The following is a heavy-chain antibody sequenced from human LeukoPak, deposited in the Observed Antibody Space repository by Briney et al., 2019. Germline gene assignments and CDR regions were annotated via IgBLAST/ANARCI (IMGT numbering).Heavy chain of an antibody. CDR2: ISGSGGST. CDR3: AKSTLGLRDYFDY. J-gene: IGHJ4*02. D-gene: IGHD3-16*01. V-gene: IGHV3-23*01. Sequence: GGSLRLSCAASGLTFSSYAMSWVRQAPGKGLEWVSAISGSGGSTYYADSVKGRFTISRDNSKNTLYLQMNSLRAEDTAVYYCAKSTLGLRDYFDYWGQGTLVTVSS. CDR1: GLTFSSYA.